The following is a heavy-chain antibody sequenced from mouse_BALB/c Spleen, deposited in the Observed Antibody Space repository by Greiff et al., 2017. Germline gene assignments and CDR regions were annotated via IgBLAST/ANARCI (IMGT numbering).Heavy chain of an antibody. V-gene: IGHV1-62-2*01. J-gene: IGHJ3*01. Sequence: VQRVESGAGLVKPGASVKLSCKASGYTFTEYIIHWVKQRSGQGLEWIGWFYPGSGSIKYNEKFKDKATLTADKSSSTVYMELSRLTSEDSAVYFCARHEGLDSSGYFAYWGQGTLVTVSA. CDR3: ARHEGLDSSGYFAY. D-gene: IGHD3-2*01. CDR1: GYTFTEYI. CDR2: FYPGSGSI.